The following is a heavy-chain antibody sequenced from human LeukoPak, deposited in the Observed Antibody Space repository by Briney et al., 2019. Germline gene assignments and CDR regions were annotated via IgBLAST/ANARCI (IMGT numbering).Heavy chain of an antibody. V-gene: IGHV4-59*08. J-gene: IGHJ6*02. CDR1: GGSISSYY. CDR2: IYYSGST. CDR3: ARALQKYYYYGMDD. Sequence: PSETLSLTCTVSGGSISSYYWSWIRQPPGKGLEWIGYIYYSGSTNYNPSLKSRVTISVDTSKNQFSLKLSSVTAADTAVYYCARALQKYYYYGMDDWGQGTTVTVSS.